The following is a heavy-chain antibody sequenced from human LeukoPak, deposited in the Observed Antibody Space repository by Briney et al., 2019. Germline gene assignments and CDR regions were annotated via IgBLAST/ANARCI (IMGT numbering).Heavy chain of an antibody. Sequence: GASVKVSCKASGYTFTTYGISWVRQAPGLGLEWMGIINPLRGITIYAQKFQGRVTMTSDTSTNTVYMELSSLISEGTAVYYCTRTIGYRPVAGLKEKWFDPWGQGTLVTVSS. CDR2: INPLRGIT. V-gene: IGHV1-46*01. D-gene: IGHD6-19*01. CDR1: GYTFTTYG. CDR3: TRTIGYRPVAGLKEKWFDP. J-gene: IGHJ5*02.